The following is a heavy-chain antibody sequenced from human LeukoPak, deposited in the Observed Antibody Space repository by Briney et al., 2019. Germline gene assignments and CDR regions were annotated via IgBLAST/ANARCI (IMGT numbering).Heavy chain of an antibody. D-gene: IGHD1-7*01. Sequence: ASVKVSCKASGYTFTGYYMHWVRQAPGQGLGWMGRINPNSGGTNYAQKFQGRVTMTRDTSISTAYMELSRLRSDDTAVYYCAGVLGYNWNFDLVSFDYWGQGTLVTVSS. V-gene: IGHV1-2*06. CDR1: GYTFTGYY. CDR2: INPNSGGT. J-gene: IGHJ4*02. CDR3: AGVLGYNWNFDLVSFDY.